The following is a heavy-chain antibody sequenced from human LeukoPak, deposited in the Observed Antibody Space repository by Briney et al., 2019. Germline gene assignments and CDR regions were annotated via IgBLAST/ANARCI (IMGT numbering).Heavy chain of an antibody. CDR2: IYSGGST. CDR3: ARGPDYVWGSYRSVYFDY. V-gene: IGHV3-53*01. D-gene: IGHD3-16*02. J-gene: IGHJ4*02. Sequence: PGGSLRLSCAASGFTVSSNYMSWVRQAPGKGLEWVSVIYSGGSTYYADSVKGRFTISRDNSKNTLYLQMNSLRAEDTAVYYCARGPDYVWGSYRSVYFDYWGQGTLVTVSS. CDR1: GFTVSSNY.